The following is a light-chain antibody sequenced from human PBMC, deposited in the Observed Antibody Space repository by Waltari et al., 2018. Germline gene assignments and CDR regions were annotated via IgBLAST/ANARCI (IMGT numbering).Light chain of an antibody. CDR2: KVS. Sequence: DVVMTQSPLSLPVTLGQPASISCRSSQSLVHSDGNTYLNWFHQRPGQSPRRLISKVSNRDAGVPDRISGSGSGKYFTLKISRVEAEDVGFYYCMQGTHWPRTFGQGTKVDIK. V-gene: IGKV2-30*02. J-gene: IGKJ1*01. CDR3: MQGTHWPRT. CDR1: QSLVHSDGNTY.